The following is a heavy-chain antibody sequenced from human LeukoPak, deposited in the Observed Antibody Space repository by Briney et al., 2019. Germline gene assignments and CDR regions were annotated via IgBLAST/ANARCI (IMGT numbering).Heavy chain of an antibody. CDR3: ARGTSGSYYGFDYYFDY. CDR2: INPNSGGT. J-gene: IGHJ4*02. Sequence: ASVKVSCKASGYTFTGYYMHWVRQAPGQGLEWMGWINPNSGGTNYAQKFQGRVTMTRDTSISTAYMELSRLRSDDTAVYYCARGTSGSYYGFDYYFDYWGQGTLVTVSS. V-gene: IGHV1-2*02. D-gene: IGHD1-26*01. CDR1: GYTFTGYY.